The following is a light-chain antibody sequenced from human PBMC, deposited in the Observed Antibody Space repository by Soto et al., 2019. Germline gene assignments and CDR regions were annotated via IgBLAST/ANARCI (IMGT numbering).Light chain of an antibody. CDR3: SSFTSNSTFV. CDR1: SNDVGGYNY. CDR2: EVS. Sequence: HSVLTQPASVSGSPGQSITISCTGTSNDVGGYNYVSWFQQHPGKAPKLLIFEVSNRPSGVSNRFSGSKSGNTASLTISGLQAEDEADYYCSSFTSNSTFVFGTGTKVTV. V-gene: IGLV2-14*01. J-gene: IGLJ1*01.